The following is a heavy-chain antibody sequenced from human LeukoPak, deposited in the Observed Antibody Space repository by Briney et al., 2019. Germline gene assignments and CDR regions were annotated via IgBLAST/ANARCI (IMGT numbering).Heavy chain of an antibody. D-gene: IGHD2-2*01. CDR3: ARVVSSDDY. Sequence: SETQSLTCAVYGGSFSGYYWSWIRQPPGKGLEWIGEINHSGSTNYNPSLKSRVTISVDTSKNQFSLKLSSVTAADTAVYYCARVVSSDDYWGQGTLVTVSS. V-gene: IGHV4-34*01. CDR1: GGSFSGYY. CDR2: INHSGST. J-gene: IGHJ4*02.